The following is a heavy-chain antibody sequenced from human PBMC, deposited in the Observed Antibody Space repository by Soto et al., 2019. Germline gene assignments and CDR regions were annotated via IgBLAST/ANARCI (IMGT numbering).Heavy chain of an antibody. CDR1: GFIFENFG. CDR2: ISGSGFKK. Sequence: GGSLRLSCAASGFIFENFGMSWVRQAPGKGLEWISSISGSGFKKYYADSVKGRFTISGDNSKSTVYLELNNLSAEDTAVYHCAKNQGVELVPLATVDWFDPWGQGAVVTVSS. J-gene: IGHJ5*02. D-gene: IGHD1-26*01. V-gene: IGHV3-23*01. CDR3: AKNQGVELVPLATVDWFDP.